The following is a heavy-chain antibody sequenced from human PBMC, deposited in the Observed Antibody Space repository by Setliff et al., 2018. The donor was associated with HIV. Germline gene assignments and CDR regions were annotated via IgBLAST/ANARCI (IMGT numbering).Heavy chain of an antibody. D-gene: IGHD6-13*01. CDR3: ASGVSTDDAFDI. CDR2: IDPSDSYT. CDR1: GYSFTSYW. V-gene: IGHV5-10-1*01. J-gene: IGHJ3*02. Sequence: PGESLKISCKGSGYSFTSYWISWVRQMPGKGLEWMGGIDPSDSYTNYSPSFQGHVTISADKSISTAYLQWSSLKASDTAMYYCASGVSTDDAFDIWGQGTMVTVSS.